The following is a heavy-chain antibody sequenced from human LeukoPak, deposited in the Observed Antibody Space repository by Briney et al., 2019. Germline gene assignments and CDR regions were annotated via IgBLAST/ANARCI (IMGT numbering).Heavy chain of an antibody. CDR2: ISYDGSNK. CDR3: ARELLSIHDAFDI. Sequence: HPGGSLRLSCAASGFTFSSYGMHWVRQAPGKGLEWVAVISYDGSNKYYADSVKGRFTISRDNSKNTLYLQMNSLRAEDTAVYYCARELLSIHDAFDIWGQGTMVTVSS. J-gene: IGHJ3*02. CDR1: GFTFSSYG. D-gene: IGHD3-16*02. V-gene: IGHV3-30*03.